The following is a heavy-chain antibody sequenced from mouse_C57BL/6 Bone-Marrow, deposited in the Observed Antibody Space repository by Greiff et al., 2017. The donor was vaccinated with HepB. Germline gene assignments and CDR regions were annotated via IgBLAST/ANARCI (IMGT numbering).Heavy chain of an antibody. CDR2: IRLKSDNYAT. V-gene: IGHV6-3*01. Sequence: EVQGVESGGGLVQPGGSMKLSCVASGLTFSNYWMNWVRQSPEKGLEWVAQIRLKSDNYATHYAESVKGRFTISRDDSKSSVYLQMNNLRAEDTGIYYCTASLYGNYWYFDVWGTGTTVTVSS. CDR1: GLTFSNYW. D-gene: IGHD2-1*01. CDR3: TASLYGNYWYFDV. J-gene: IGHJ1*03.